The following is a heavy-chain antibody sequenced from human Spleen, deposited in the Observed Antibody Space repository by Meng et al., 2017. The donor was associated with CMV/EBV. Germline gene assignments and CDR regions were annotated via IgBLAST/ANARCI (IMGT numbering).Heavy chain of an antibody. CDR1: GFTFSGYW. D-gene: IGHD1-7*01. CDR2: IKQDGSEK. V-gene: IGHV3-7*01. Sequence: GESLKISCAASGFTFSGYWMSWVRQAPGKGLEWVANIKQDGSEKYYVDSVKGRFTISRDNAKNSLYLQMNSLRAEDTAVYYCARSWNYGRDYWGQGTLVTVSS. CDR3: ARSWNYGRDY. J-gene: IGHJ4*02.